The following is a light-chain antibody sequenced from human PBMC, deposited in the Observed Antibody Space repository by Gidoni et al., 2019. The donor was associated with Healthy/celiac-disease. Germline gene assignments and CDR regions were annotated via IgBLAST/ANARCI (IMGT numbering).Light chain of an antibody. CDR3: QQYYSTPLT. V-gene: IGKV4-1*01. CDR1: QSVLYSSNNKNY. J-gene: IGKJ4*01. Sequence: IVMTLSPDSLAVSLGERATINCQSSQSVLYSSNNKNYLAWYQQKPGQPPKLLIYWASTRESGVPDRFSGSGSGTDFTLTISSLQAEDVAVYYCQQYYSTPLTFGGGTKVEIK. CDR2: WAS.